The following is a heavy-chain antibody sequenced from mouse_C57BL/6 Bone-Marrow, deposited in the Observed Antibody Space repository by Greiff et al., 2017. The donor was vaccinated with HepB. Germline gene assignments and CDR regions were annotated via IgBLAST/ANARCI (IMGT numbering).Heavy chain of an antibody. Sequence: QVQLQQSGAELVKPGASVKLSCKASGYTFTEYTIHWVKQRSGQGLEWIGMIHPNSGSTNYNEKFKSKATLTVDKSSSTAYMQLSSLTSEDSAVYYCARSNYPGYCDVWGTGTTVTVSS. CDR3: ARSNYPGYCDV. V-gene: IGHV1-64*01. J-gene: IGHJ1*03. CDR2: IHPNSGST. CDR1: GYTFTEYT. D-gene: IGHD1-1*01.